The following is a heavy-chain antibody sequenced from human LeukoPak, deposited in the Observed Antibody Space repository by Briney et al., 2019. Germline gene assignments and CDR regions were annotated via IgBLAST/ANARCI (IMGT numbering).Heavy chain of an antibody. V-gene: IGHV3-23*01. J-gene: IGHJ4*02. CDR1: GFTFKKFA. Sequence: GGSLRLSCSPSGFTFKKFALSWVRQAPGKGLEWVATIPYRAGKSYYADSVQGRFSISRDDSAKTVYLHLNSLRAGDTAIYYCAKGYCSSPRCFLPFDYWGQGTLVTVSS. CDR3: AKGYCSSPRCFLPFDY. D-gene: IGHD2-2*01. CDR2: IPYRAGKS.